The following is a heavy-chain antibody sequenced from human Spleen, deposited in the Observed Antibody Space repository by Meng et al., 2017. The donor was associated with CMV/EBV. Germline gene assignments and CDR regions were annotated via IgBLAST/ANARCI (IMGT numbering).Heavy chain of an antibody. CDR1: GFTFSSYG. Sequence: QVQLVESGGGVVQPGGXXXLSCAASGFTFSSYGMHWVRQAPGKGLEWVAFIRYDGSNKYYADSVKGRFTISRDNSKNTLYLQMNSLRAEDTAVYYCAKAHCSGGSCYERFDYWGQGTLVTVSS. CDR2: IRYDGSNK. CDR3: AKAHCSGGSCYERFDY. V-gene: IGHV3-30*02. D-gene: IGHD2-15*01. J-gene: IGHJ4*02.